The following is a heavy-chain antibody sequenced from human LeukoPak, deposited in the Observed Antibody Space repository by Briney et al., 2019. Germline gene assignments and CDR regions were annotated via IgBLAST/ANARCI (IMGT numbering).Heavy chain of an antibody. Sequence: PSETLSLTCTVSGGSISSSSYYWGWIRQPPGKGLEWIGSIYYSGSTYYNPSLKSRVTISVDTSKNQFSLKLSSVTAADTAVYYCARRLDTAMVIGGWFDPWGQGTLVTVSS. CDR3: ARRLDTAMVIGGWFDP. J-gene: IGHJ5*02. CDR1: GGSISSSSYY. CDR2: IYYSGST. V-gene: IGHV4-39*07. D-gene: IGHD5-18*01.